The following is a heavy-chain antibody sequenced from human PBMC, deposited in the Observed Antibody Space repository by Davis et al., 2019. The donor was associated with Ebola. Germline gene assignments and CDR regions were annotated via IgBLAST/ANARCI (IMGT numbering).Heavy chain of an antibody. V-gene: IGHV3-9*01. D-gene: IGHD4-23*01. Sequence: SLKISCAASGFTFDDYAMHWVRQVPGKGLEWVSGLSWNSGNIGYADSVKGRFTISRDDAKKSLYLQMDSLRAEDTAVYYCAQQLGDYGGNALRYWGQGTLVTVSS. CDR2: LSWNSGNI. J-gene: IGHJ4*02. CDR3: AQQLGDYGGNALRY. CDR1: GFTFDDYA.